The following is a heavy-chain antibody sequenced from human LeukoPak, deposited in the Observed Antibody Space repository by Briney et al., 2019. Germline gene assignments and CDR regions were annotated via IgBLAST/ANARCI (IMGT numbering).Heavy chain of an antibody. J-gene: IGHJ4*02. CDR2: IGTAGDT. Sequence: GGSLRLSCAASGFTFTTYGMHWVRQATGKGLEWVSAIGTAGDTYYPGSVKGRFTISRENAKNSLYLQMNSLRAGDTAVYYCARSSGFDYWGQGTLVTVSS. V-gene: IGHV3-13*01. CDR3: ARSSGFDY. CDR1: GFTFTTYG. D-gene: IGHD3-22*01.